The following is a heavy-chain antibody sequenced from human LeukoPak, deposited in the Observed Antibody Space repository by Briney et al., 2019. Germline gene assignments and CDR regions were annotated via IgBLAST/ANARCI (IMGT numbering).Heavy chain of an antibody. J-gene: IGHJ5*01. CDR1: GRSFSGYY. CDR3: ARRPRGVIIKTWFDS. D-gene: IGHD3-10*01. CDR2: IDHSGST. V-gene: IGHV4-34*01. Sequence: PSETLSLTCAVYGRSFSGYYWSWIRQPPGKGPGWIGEIDHSGSTNYNPSLKSRVTILLDMSKNQFSLNLSSVTAADTAVYYCARRPRGVIIKTWFDSWGQGTLVTVSS.